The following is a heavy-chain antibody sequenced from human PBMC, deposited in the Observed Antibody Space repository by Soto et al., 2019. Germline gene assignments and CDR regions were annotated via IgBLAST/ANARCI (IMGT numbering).Heavy chain of an antibody. Sequence: SETLSLTCTVSGGSISSYYWSWIRQPPGKGLEWIGYIYYSGSTNYNPSLKSRVTISVDTSKNQFSLKLSSVTAADTAVYYCARYSYGNGAKFNKYYYYYYYMDVWGKGTTVTVSS. V-gene: IGHV4-59*08. CDR1: GGSISSYY. J-gene: IGHJ6*03. CDR2: IYYSGST. CDR3: ARYSYGNGAKFNKYYYYYYYMDV. D-gene: IGHD5-18*01.